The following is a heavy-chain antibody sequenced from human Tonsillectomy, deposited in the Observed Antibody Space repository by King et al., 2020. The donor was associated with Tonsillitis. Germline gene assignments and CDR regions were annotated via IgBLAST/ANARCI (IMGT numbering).Heavy chain of an antibody. CDR2: IIPIFGTA. D-gene: IGHD2-2*01. J-gene: IGHJ3*02. CDR3: ARARDIVVVPDAPDDAFDI. Sequence: QLVQSGAEVKKPGSSVKVSCKASGGTFSSYAISWVRQAPGQGLEWMGGIIPIFGTANYAQKFQGRVTITADESTSTAYMELSSLRSEDTAVYYCARARDIVVVPDAPDDAFDIWGQGTMVTVSS. V-gene: IGHV1-69*01. CDR1: GGTFSSYA.